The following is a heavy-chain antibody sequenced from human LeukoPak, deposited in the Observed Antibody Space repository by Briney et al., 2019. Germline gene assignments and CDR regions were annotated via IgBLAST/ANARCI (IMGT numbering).Heavy chain of an antibody. CDR2: INHSGST. Sequence: SETLSLTCAVYGGSFSGYYLSWIRQPPGKGLEWIGEINHSGSTNYNPSLKKRVTISVDTSKNQFSLKLSSVTAADTAVYYCARIVYYDSSGYFYHFDYWGQGTLVTVSS. D-gene: IGHD3-22*01. J-gene: IGHJ4*02. V-gene: IGHV4-34*01. CDR3: ARIVYYDSSGYFYHFDY. CDR1: GGSFSGYY.